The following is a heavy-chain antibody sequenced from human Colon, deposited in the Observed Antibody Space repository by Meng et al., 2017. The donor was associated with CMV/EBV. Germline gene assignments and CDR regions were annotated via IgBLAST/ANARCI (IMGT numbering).Heavy chain of an antibody. J-gene: IGHJ3*02. V-gene: IGHV4-59*01. Sequence: GSLRLSCTVSGGSLSSYDWSWIRQPPGKGLEWIGYIYYSGSTNYNPSLKSRVTISVDTSKNQFSLKLSSVTAADTAVYYCARVGCSSATCYRRNAFDIWGQGTMVTVSS. CDR2: IYYSGST. CDR3: ARVGCSSATCYRRNAFDI. CDR1: GGSLSSYD. D-gene: IGHD2-2*02.